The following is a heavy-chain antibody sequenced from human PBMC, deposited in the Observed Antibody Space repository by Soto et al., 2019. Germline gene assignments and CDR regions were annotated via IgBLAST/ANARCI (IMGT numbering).Heavy chain of an antibody. CDR3: AKVGIAAAGTQGYYYYGMDV. CDR1: GFTFSSYG. D-gene: IGHD6-13*01. CDR2: ISYDGSNK. Sequence: HPGGSLRLSCAASGFTFSSYGMHWVRQAPGKGLEWVAVISYDGSNKYYADSVKGRFTISRDNSKNTLYLQMNSLRAEDTAVYYCAKVGIAAAGTQGYYYYGMDVWGQGTTVTVSS. V-gene: IGHV3-30*18. J-gene: IGHJ6*02.